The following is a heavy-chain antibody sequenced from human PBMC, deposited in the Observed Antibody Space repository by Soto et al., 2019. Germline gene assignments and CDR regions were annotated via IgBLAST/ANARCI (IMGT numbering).Heavy chain of an antibody. CDR1: GFSLSTSGVG. J-gene: IGHJ6*03. CDR3: GYGTTGSRFDYYYYYVDV. D-gene: IGHD1-1*01. Sequence: SGPTLVNPTQTLTLTCTFSGFSLSTSGVGVGWIRQPPGKALEWLALIYWEDDKRYSPSLKSRLTITKGTSKNQVVLTMTNVDPVDTATYYCGYGTTGSRFDYYYYYVDVWGERTSVTVSS. V-gene: IGHV2-5*02. CDR2: IYWEDDK.